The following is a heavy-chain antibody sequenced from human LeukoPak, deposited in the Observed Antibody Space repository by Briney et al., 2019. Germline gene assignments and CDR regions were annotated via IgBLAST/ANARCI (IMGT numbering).Heavy chain of an antibody. D-gene: IGHD4-11*01. CDR3: ARARGTTRRHDAFDI. V-gene: IGHV1-46*01. CDR2: INPSDGST. Sequence: ASVKVSCKASGYTFTSYYIHWVRQAPGQGLEWMGIINPSDGSTIYAQKFQGRVTMTRDMSTSTVYMELSSLRSEDTAMYYCARARGTTRRHDAFDIWGQGTMVTVSS. J-gene: IGHJ3*02. CDR1: GYTFTSYY.